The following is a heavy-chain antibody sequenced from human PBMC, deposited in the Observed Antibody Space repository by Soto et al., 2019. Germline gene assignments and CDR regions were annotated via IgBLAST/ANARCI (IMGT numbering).Heavy chain of an antibody. D-gene: IGHD7-27*01. CDR2: ISSSSSYI. V-gene: IGHV3-21*01. CDR3: ARDQGSFLTGDTHDAFDI. Sequence: GGSLRLSCAASGFTFSSYSMNWVRQAPGKGLEWVSSISSSSSYIYYADSVKGRFTISRDNAKNSLYLQMNSLRAEDTAVYYCARDQGSFLTGDTHDAFDIWGQGTMVTVSS. CDR1: GFTFSSYS. J-gene: IGHJ3*02.